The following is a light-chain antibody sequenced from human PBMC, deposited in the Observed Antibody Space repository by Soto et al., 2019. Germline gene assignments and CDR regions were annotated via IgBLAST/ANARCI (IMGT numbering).Light chain of an antibody. J-gene: IGKJ1*01. CDR1: QSVSTR. Sequence: PSSLYAYVENIVTVNCRASQSVSTRLAWYQQKPGKAPKVLIYDASSWAGGVPSRFTGSGSGTEFTLTINSLQPDDFAMYYCQQYGSSPRTFGQGTIVDI. CDR2: DAS. CDR3: QQYGSSPRT. V-gene: IGKV1-5*01.